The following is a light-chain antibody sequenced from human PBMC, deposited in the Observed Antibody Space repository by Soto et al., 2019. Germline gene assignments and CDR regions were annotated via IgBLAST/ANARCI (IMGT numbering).Light chain of an antibody. J-gene: IGKJ4*01. V-gene: IGKV1-9*01. CDR1: QGISTS. Sequence: DIQLTQSPSLLSASVGDRVTITCWARQGISTSLAWCQQKPGKAPKLLIYAASTMQTGVPSIFSGSGPGTEFTLTISSLQPEDFATFYCQQVHNFPSTVGGGTKVAIK. CDR2: AAS. CDR3: QQVHNFPST.